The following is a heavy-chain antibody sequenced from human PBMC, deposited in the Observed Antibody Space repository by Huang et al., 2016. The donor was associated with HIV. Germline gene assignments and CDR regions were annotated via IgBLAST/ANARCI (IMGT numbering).Heavy chain of an antibody. V-gene: IGHV3-30*18. J-gene: IGHJ4*02. CDR1: GFTFNNFG. CDR2: ISYDGSNG. CDR3: AKESRWYSDLDN. D-gene: IGHD2-15*01. Sequence: QVQLVESGGGVVQPGRSLRLSCVASGFTFNNFGMHWVRQAPGKGLEWVAGISYDGSNGRYSESVKGRFTISRDNPMDTLYLQMNSLRPDDTAVYYCAKESRWYSDLDNWGQGTLVTVSS.